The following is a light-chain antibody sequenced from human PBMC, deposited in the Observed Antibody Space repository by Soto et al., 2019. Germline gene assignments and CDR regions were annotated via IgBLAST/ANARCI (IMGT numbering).Light chain of an antibody. V-gene: IGLV2-23*01. CDR3: CSYAGSSTLV. CDR1: SSDVGSYNL. J-gene: IGLJ2*01. CDR2: EGS. Sequence: QSALTQPASVSGSPGQPITISCTGTSSDVGSYNLVSWYQQHPGKAPKLMIYEGSKRPSGVSNRFSGSKSGNTASLTISGLQAEDEADYYCCSYAGSSTLVFGGGTTVTVL.